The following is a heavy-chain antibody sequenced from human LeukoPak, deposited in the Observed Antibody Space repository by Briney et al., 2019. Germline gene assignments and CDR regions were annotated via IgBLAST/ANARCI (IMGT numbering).Heavy chain of an antibody. J-gene: IGHJ6*03. Sequence: GGSLRLSCAASGFIFTTYSMPWVRQAPGKGLMWVARIYYDGSTADYADSVKGRFTISSDNAKNTLSLHMSSLRAEDTAVYYCVRADIAARLRPGPGGVYYYMDVWGKGTTVTVSS. V-gene: IGHV3-74*01. CDR1: GFIFTTYS. CDR2: IYYDGSTA. CDR3: VRADIAARLRPGPGGVYYYMDV. D-gene: IGHD6-6*01.